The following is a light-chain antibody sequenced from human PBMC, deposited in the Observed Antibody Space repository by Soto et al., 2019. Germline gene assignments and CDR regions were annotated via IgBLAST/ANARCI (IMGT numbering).Light chain of an antibody. Sequence: EIVLTQSPATLSLSPGKRVTLSCRASQSIDNNHLAWYQQKPGQAPRLLIHGTSNRATGIPDRFSGSGSGTDFTLTLSRLEPEDFAVYYCEYYGTSITFGGGTKVDIK. CDR3: EYYGTSIT. CDR1: QSIDNNH. CDR2: GTS. J-gene: IGKJ4*01. V-gene: IGKV3-20*01.